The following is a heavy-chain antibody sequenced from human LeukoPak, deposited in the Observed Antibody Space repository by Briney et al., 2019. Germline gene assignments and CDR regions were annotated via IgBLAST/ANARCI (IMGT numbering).Heavy chain of an antibody. CDR1: GFTFRNYA. Sequence: GGSLRLSCAASGFTFRNYAMSWVRQAPGKGLEWVSAISGSGGSTYYADSVKGRFTLSRDNSKNTLYPQMNSLSAEDTAIYYCAKSSYDILTGCYYFDYWGQGTLVTVSS. CDR2: ISGSGGST. D-gene: IGHD3-9*01. V-gene: IGHV3-23*01. CDR3: AKSSYDILTGCYYFDY. J-gene: IGHJ4*02.